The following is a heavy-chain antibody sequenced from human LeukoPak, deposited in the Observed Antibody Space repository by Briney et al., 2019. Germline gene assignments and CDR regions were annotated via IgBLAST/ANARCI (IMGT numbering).Heavy chain of an antibody. D-gene: IGHD6-13*01. CDR1: GFTFSSYA. CDR3: ARLAAAGDAFDI. J-gene: IGHJ3*02. CDR2: ISHDGSNK. Sequence: PGGSLRLSCAAFGFTFSSYAMHWVRQAPGKGLEWVAVISHDGSNKYYADSVKGRFTISRDNSKNTLYLQMNSLRAEDTAVYYCARLAAAGDAFDIWGQGTMVTVSS. V-gene: IGHV3-30-3*01.